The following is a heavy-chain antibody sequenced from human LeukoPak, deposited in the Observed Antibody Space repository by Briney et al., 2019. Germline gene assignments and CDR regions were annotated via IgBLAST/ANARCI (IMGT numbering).Heavy chain of an antibody. D-gene: IGHD3-10*01. CDR2: IIPIFGTA. J-gene: IGHJ3*02. CDR3: ARGDTSIVGVINNAFDI. CDR1: GGTFSSYA. V-gene: IGHV1-69*13. Sequence: GASVKVSCKASGGTFSSYAISWVRQAPGQGLEWMGGIIPIFGTANYAQKFQGRVTITADESTSTAYMELSSLRSEDTAVYYCARGDTSIVGVINNAFDIWGQGTMVSVSS.